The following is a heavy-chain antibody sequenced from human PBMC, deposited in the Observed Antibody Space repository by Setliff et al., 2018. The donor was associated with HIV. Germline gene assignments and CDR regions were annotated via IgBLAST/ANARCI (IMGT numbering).Heavy chain of an antibody. V-gene: IGHV4-4*02. CDR2: IYNSGRT. Sequence: KPSETLSLTCAVSGGSTRSSNWWSWVRQPPGKGLEWIGEIYNSGRTNYNPSLKSRVTISVDTSKNQFSLKLSSVTAADTAVYYCARGGGRGNVYNSSPFDFWGQGTLVTVS. D-gene: IGHD6-6*01. CDR3: ARGGGRGNVYNSSPFDF. CDR1: GGSTRSSNW. J-gene: IGHJ4*02.